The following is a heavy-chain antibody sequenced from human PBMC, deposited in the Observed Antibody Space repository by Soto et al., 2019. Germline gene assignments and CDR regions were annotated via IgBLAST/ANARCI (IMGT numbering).Heavy chain of an antibody. CDR3: ARDGHYYDSSGYYYAFDY. V-gene: IGHV1-2*04. CDR2: INPNSGGT. CDR1: GYTFTGYY. J-gene: IGHJ4*02. D-gene: IGHD3-22*01. Sequence: ASVKVSCKASGYTFTGYYMHWVRQAPGQGLEWMGWINPNSGGTNYAQKFQGWVTMTRDTSISTAYMELSRLRSDDTAVYYCARDGHYYDSSGYYYAFDYWGQGTLVTVS.